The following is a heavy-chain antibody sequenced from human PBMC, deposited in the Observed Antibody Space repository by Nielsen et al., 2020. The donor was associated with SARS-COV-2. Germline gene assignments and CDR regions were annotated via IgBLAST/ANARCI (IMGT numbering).Heavy chain of an antibody. D-gene: IGHD4-17*01. V-gene: IGHV3-23*01. J-gene: IGHJ4*02. CDR2: ITGGAGTT. Sequence: GESLKISCAASGFTFSSYAMSWVRQAPGKGLEWVSGITGGAGTTYYADSVKGRFTISRDNAKNSLYLQMNSLRAEDTALYYCAKLYGDSPYWGQGTLVTVSS. CDR3: AKLYGDSPY. CDR1: GFTFSSYA.